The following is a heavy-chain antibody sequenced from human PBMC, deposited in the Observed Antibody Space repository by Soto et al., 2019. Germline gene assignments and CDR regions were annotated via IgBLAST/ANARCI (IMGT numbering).Heavy chain of an antibody. CDR2: ISYDGSNK. Sequence: GGSLRLSCAASGFTFSSYAMHWVRQAPGKGLEWVAVISYDGSNKYYADSVKGRFTISRDNSKNTLYLQMNSLRAEDTAVYYCARDARTTSYWGQGTLVTVSS. J-gene: IGHJ4*02. V-gene: IGHV3-30-3*01. CDR1: GFTFSSYA. D-gene: IGHD1-7*01. CDR3: ARDARTTSY.